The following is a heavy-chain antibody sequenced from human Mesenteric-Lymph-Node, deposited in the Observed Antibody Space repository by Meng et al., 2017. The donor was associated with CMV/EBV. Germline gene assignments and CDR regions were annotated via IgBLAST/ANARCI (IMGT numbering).Heavy chain of an antibody. D-gene: IGHD6-13*01. V-gene: IGHV3-7*01. J-gene: IGHJ1*01. CDR2: IKQDGSEK. Sequence: GESLKISCTASGFTFSDFSMTWVRQAPGKGLEWVANIKQDGSEKYYVDSVKGRFTISRDNAKNSLYLQMNSLRVEDTAVYYCARLYSSSWNGFAEYFQDWGQGTLVTVSS. CDR1: GFTFSDFS. CDR3: ARLYSSSWNGFAEYFQD.